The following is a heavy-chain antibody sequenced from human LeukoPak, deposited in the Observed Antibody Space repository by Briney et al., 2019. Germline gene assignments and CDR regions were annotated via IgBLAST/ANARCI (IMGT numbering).Heavy chain of an antibody. Sequence: PSETLSLTCTVSGGSISSYYWSWIRQPPGKGLEWIGYIYYSGSTNYNPSLKSRVTISVDTSKNQFSLKLSSVTAADTAVYYCARTTEAHSWRTRYYDYYMDVWGKGTTVTISS. CDR3: ARTTEAHSWRTRYYDYYMDV. J-gene: IGHJ6*03. D-gene: IGHD6-13*01. CDR2: IYYSGST. V-gene: IGHV4-59*01. CDR1: GGSISSYY.